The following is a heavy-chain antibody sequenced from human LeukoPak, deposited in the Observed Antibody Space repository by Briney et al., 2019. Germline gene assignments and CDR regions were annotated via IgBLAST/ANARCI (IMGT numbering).Heavy chain of an antibody. CDR3: AREARLRRFDY. Sequence: PSQTLSLTCTLSGGSISSGDYYWSWIRQPPGRGLEWIGYIYYSGSTYYNPSLKSRVTISVDTSKNQFSLKLSSVTAADTAVYNCAREARLRRFDYWGQGTLVTVSS. V-gene: IGHV4-30-4*08. J-gene: IGHJ4*02. D-gene: IGHD1-1*01. CDR1: GGSISSGDYY. CDR2: IYYSGST.